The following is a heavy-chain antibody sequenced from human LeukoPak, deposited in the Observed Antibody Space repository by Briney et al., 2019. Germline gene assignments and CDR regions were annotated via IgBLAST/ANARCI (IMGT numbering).Heavy chain of an antibody. CDR1: GFTFDDYA. D-gene: IGHD3-22*01. V-gene: IGHV3-9*01. CDR3: AKAFYDSSGYYLYYFDY. Sequence: TGGSLRLSCAASGFTFDDYAMHWVRQAPGKGLEWVSGISWNSGSIGYAASVKGRFTISRDNAKNSLYLQMNSLRAEDTALCYCAKAFYDSSGYYLYYFDYWGQGTLVTVSS. CDR2: ISWNSGSI. J-gene: IGHJ4*02.